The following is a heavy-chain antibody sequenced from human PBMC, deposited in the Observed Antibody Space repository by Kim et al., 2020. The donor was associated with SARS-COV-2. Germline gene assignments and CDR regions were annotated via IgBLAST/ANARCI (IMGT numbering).Heavy chain of an antibody. V-gene: IGHV3-53*01. D-gene: IGHD3-3*01. CDR1: GFTVSSNY. Sequence: GGSLRLSCAASGFTVSSNYMSWVRQAPGKGLEWVSVIYSGGSTYYADSVKGRFTISRDNSKNTLDLQMNSLRAEDTAVYYCATEYDFWGGYYPQFYYYGMDVWGQGTPVTVSS. J-gene: IGHJ6*02. CDR2: IYSGGST. CDR3: ATEYDFWGGYYPQFYYYGMDV.